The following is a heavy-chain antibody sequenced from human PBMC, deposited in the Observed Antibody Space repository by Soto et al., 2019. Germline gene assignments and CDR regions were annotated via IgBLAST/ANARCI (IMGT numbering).Heavy chain of an antibody. Sequence: QVQLVQSGAEVKKPGASVRVSCQASEHTFTNYGINWVRLAPGQGLEWMGWINTYSGNTIYAQKFQDRLTITTDTSTSTASMELRSLTSDDTAVFYCAGGQVSLIPYYFDSWGQGTRVTVS. D-gene: IGHD2-2*01. CDR1: EHTFTNYG. J-gene: IGHJ4*02. V-gene: IGHV1-18*04. CDR3: AGGQVSLIPYYFDS. CDR2: INTYSGNT.